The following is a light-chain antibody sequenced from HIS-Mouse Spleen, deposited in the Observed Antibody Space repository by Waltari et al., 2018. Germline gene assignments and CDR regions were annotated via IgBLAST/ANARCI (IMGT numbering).Light chain of an antibody. CDR3: QVWDSSSDHVV. V-gene: IGLV3-21*02. Sequence: SYELTQPPSVSVSPGQTARITCPGDALPTNSAYWYQQKPGQAPVLVVYDDSDRPSGIPERFSGSNSGNTATLTISRVEAGDEADYYCQVWDSSSDHVVFGGGTKLTVL. CDR1: ALPTNS. CDR2: DDS. J-gene: IGLJ2*01.